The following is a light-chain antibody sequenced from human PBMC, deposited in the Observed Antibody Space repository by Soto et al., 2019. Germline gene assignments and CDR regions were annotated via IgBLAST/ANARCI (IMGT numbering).Light chain of an antibody. CDR2: GAS. CDR3: KQYNNWPRT. Sequence: EIVMTQSPATLSVSPGERATLSCRASQSVSSNLAWYQQKAGQAPRLLIYGASTRATGIPARFSGSGSGTEFTLTISSLQSEDFAVYYCKQYNNWPRTFGQGTKVEIK. CDR1: QSVSSN. V-gene: IGKV3-15*01. J-gene: IGKJ1*01.